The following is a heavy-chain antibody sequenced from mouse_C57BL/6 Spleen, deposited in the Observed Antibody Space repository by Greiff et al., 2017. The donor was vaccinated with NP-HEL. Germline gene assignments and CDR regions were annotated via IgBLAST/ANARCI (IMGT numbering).Heavy chain of an antibody. D-gene: IGHD2-13*01. J-gene: IGHJ4*01. CDR3: ERGDLPAYAMDY. CDR2: IRNKANGYTT. V-gene: IGHV7-3*01. Sequence: VQLKESGGGLVQPGGSLSLSCAASGFTFTDYYMSWVRQPPGKALEWLGFIRNKANGYTTESRASVKGRFTISRDNSQSILYLQMNAQRAEDSATYYCERGDLPAYAMDYWGKGTSVTVSS. CDR1: GFTFTDYY.